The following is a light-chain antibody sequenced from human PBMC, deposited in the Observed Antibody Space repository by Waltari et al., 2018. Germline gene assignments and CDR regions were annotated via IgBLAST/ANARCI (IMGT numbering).Light chain of an antibody. J-gene: IGKJ1*01. Sequence: VLTRSPGTLSLSPGERATLSCRASQSVGKYLAWYQQKPGQAPRLLIYDTSTRATGIPDRFSGSGSGTDFSLTISRLEPEDFAVYYCQKYVSLPATFGQGTKVQIK. CDR3: QKYVSLPAT. V-gene: IGKV3-20*01. CDR2: DTS. CDR1: QSVGKY.